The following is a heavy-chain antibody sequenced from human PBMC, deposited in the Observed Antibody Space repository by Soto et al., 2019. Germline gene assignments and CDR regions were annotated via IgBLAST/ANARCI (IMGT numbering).Heavy chain of an antibody. CDR2: ISSSGSTI. CDR3: ARAPLRYSYGFSYFDY. Sequence: PRGSLRLSCAASGFTFSSYEMNWVRQAPGKGLEWVSYISSSGSTIYYADSVKGRFTISRDNAKNSLYLQMNSLRAEDTAVYYCARAPLRYSYGFSYFDYWGHGTLVTVSS. D-gene: IGHD5-18*01. J-gene: IGHJ4*01. CDR1: GFTFSSYE. V-gene: IGHV3-48*03.